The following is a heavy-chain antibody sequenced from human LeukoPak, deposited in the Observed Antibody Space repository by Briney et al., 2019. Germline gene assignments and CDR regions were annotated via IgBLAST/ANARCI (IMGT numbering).Heavy chain of an antibody. CDR3: ARHSASGSYYLFDP. D-gene: IGHD3-10*01. CDR1: GDSISSSTYY. J-gene: IGHJ5*02. Sequence: PSEALSLTCSVSGDSISSSTYYWGWIRQPPGKGLEWIGTIYYSGTTYYNPALKSRVTISVDTSENQFSLKLSSVTAADTAVYYCARHSASGSYYLFDPWGQGTLVTVSS. CDR2: IYYSGTT. V-gene: IGHV4-39*01.